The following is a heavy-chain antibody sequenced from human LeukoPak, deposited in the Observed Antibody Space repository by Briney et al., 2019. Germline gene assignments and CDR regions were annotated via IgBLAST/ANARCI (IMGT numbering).Heavy chain of an antibody. D-gene: IGHD2-21*02. CDR3: GRAARWLAYWGGDCYPTYLDY. Sequence: PARSLRLSCAASGFTFSSYVMHWVRQAPGKGLEWVGVIYYDGSNKYYADPVKGRITISRDNSKNTLYLQMNSLRAEDTAVYYCGRAARWLAYWGGDCYPTYLDYWGQGTLVTVSS. J-gene: IGHJ4*02. CDR2: IYYDGSNK. V-gene: IGHV3-30-3*01. CDR1: GFTFSSYV.